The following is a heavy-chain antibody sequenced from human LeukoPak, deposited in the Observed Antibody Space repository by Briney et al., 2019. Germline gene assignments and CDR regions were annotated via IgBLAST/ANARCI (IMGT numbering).Heavy chain of an antibody. J-gene: IGHJ5*02. CDR1: GGSISSSSYY. CDR2: IYYSGST. D-gene: IGHD2-15*01. V-gene: IGHV4-39*07. CDR3: ARALVVVAAKDSLLRYNWFDP. Sequence: SETLSLTCTVSGGSISSSSYYWGWIRQPPGKGLEWIGSIYYSGSTNYNPSLKSRVTISVDKSKNQFSLKLSSVTAADTAVYYCARALVVVAAKDSLLRYNWFDPWGQGTLVTVSS.